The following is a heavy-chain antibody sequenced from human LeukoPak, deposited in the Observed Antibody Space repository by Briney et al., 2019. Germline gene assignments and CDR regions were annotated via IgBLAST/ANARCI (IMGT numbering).Heavy chain of an antibody. J-gene: IGHJ5*02. CDR1: GGSFSGYY. D-gene: IGHD2-2*01. V-gene: IGHV4-34*01. CDR2: INHSGST. CDR3: ARGGIVVVPAAPPNWFGP. Sequence: SETLSLTCAVYGGSFSGYYWSWIRQPPGKGLEWIGEINHSGSTNYNPSLKSRVTISVDTSKNQFSLKLSSVTAADTAVYYCARGGIVVVPAAPPNWFGPWGQGTLVTVSS.